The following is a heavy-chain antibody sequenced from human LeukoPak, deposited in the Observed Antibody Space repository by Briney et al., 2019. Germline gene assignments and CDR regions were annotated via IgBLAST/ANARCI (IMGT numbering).Heavy chain of an antibody. V-gene: IGHV4-34*01. J-gene: IGHJ4*02. Sequence: SETLSLTCAVYGGSFSGYYWSWIRQPPGKGLEWIGEINHSGSTNYNPSLKSRVTTSIDTSKNQLSLNLKSVTAADTAVYYCARDRDVDDFDSWGQGTLVTVSS. CDR2: INHSGST. CDR1: GGSFSGYY. CDR3: ARDRDVDDFDS. D-gene: IGHD2-15*01.